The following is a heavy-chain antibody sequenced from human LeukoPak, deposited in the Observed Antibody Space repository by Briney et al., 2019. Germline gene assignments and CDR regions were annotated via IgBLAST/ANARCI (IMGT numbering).Heavy chain of an antibody. D-gene: IGHD5-24*01. CDR3: ARSPDGYNRQGFDY. CDR2: IVPIFGTA. V-gene: IGHV1-69*01. CDR1: GGTFSSYA. J-gene: IGHJ4*02. Sequence: SVKVSCKASGGTFSSYAISWVRQAPGQGLEWMGGIVPIFGTANYAQKFQGRVTITADESTSTAYMELSSLRSEDTAVYYCARSPDGYNRQGFDYWGQGTLVTVSS.